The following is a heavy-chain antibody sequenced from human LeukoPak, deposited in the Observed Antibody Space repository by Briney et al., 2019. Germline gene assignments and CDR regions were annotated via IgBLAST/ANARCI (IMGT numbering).Heavy chain of an antibody. V-gene: IGHV3-74*01. J-gene: IGHJ6*02. CDR3: ARDYRCSGGSCYPYGMDV. Sequence: GGSLRLSCAASGFTFSDYWMHWVRHAPGKGLVWVSRIDGDGSDPSYADPVRGRFTISRDNAKNSLYLQMNSLRAEDTAVYYCARDYRCSGGSCYPYGMDVWGQGTTVTVSS. CDR2: IDGDGSDP. D-gene: IGHD2-15*01. CDR1: GFTFSDYW.